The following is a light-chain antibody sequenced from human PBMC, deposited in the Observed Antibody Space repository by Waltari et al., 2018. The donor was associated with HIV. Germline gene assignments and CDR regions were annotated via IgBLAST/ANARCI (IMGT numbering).Light chain of an antibody. CDR2: EVN. J-gene: IGLJ2*01. CDR1: SSDVGGYHY. CDR3: SSYAGSNNVI. Sequence: QSALTQPPSASGSPGQSVTISCTGTSSDVGGYHYVSWYQHHPGKAPKLMIYEVNKRPSGVPDRFSGSKSVNTASLTVSGLQPEDEADYYCSSYAGSNNVIFGGGTKLTVL. V-gene: IGLV2-8*01.